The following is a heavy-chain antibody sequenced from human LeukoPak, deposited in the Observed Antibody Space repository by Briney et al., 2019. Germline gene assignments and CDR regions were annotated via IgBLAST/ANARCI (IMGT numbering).Heavy chain of an antibody. D-gene: IGHD3-16*02. Sequence: SETLSLTCTVSGYSISSGYYWGWIRQPPGKGLEWIGSIYHSGSTYYNPSLKSRVTISVDTSKNQFSLKLSSVTAADTAVYYCARYDVWGSYRAFDYWGQGTLVTVSS. CDR2: IYHSGST. CDR3: ARYDVWGSYRAFDY. CDR1: GYSISSGYY. J-gene: IGHJ4*02. V-gene: IGHV4-38-2*02.